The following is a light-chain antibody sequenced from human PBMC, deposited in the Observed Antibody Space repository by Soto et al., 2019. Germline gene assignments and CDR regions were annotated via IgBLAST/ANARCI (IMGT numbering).Light chain of an antibody. CDR2: DAS. Sequence: EVVLTQSPAALSLSPGERATLSCRASHSGSSYLAWYQQKPGQAPRLLIYDASNWASAISARFSGSGSGTDFTLTISSLELEDFAVYYCQQRSNWPPYTFGQVTKLEIK. CDR1: HSGSSY. V-gene: IGKV3-11*01. J-gene: IGKJ2*01. CDR3: QQRSNWPPYT.